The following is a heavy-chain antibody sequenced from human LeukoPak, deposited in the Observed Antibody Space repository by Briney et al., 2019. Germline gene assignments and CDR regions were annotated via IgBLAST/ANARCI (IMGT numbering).Heavy chain of an antibody. CDR1: GFTFSSYE. D-gene: IGHD6-13*01. J-gene: IGHJ4*02. CDR2: ISGSGGST. CDR3: AKRIGAAAGRYFDY. Sequence: GGSMRLSCAASGFTFSSYEMSWVRQAPGKGLEWVSAISGSGGSTYYADSVKGRFTISRDNSKNTLYLQMNSLRAEDTAVYYCAKRIGAAAGRYFDYWGQGTLVTVSS. V-gene: IGHV3-23*01.